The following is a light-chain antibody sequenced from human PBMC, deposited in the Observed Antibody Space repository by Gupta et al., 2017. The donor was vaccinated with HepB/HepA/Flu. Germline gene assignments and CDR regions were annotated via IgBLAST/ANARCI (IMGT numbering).Light chain of an antibody. J-gene: IGKJ2*01. Sequence: VVMIPSPCTLPVPLGRPASISCSSSQCLVHSDGDTYLKWFQQRPGQSPRRLIYKVSNRDSGVPDRCSGSGSGTDCTLKSSRVEAEDVGVYYCMQGTHWPHTFGQGTKLEIK. CDR2: KVS. V-gene: IGKV2-30*02. CDR1: QCLVHSDGDTY. CDR3: MQGTHWPHT.